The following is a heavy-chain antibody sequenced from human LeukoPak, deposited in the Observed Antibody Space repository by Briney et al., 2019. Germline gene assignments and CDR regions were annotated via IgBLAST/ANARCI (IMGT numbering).Heavy chain of an antibody. CDR2: IGHSGST. V-gene: IGHV4-38-2*01. Sequence: PSETLSLTCAVSGYSISSGYFWSWIRQPPGKGLEWIGGIGHSGSTYYNPSLKSRITISTDTSKNRFSLKLGAVTAADTDVYYCARLNTGVLSSRTNNWFDPWGQGTLVTVSS. J-gene: IGHJ5*02. CDR1: GYSISSGYF. CDR3: ARLNTGVLSSRTNNWFDP. D-gene: IGHD6-13*01.